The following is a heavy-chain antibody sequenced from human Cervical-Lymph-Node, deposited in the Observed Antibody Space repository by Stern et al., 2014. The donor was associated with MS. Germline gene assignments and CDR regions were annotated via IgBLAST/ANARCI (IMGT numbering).Heavy chain of an antibody. J-gene: IGHJ5*02. V-gene: IGHV1-69*01. CDR1: GGTFGSYA. CDR3: AFGGRSGCPKHFDP. D-gene: IGHD3-16*01. CDR2: IIPILGTV. Sequence: QVQLVQSGAELKKPGSSVKVSCKASGGTFGSYAIDWVRQAPGQGLEWRGGIIPILGTVNYAQKFQGRVTITADESTSTAYMELSSLRSEDTAVYYCAFGGRSGCPKHFDPWGQGTLVTVSS.